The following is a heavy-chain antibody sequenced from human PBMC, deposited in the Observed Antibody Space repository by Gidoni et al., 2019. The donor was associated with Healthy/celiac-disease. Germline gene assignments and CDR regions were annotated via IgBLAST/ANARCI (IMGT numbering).Heavy chain of an antibody. CDR3: ARVSIFGVVRGGFDY. CDR1: GGSFRGYY. V-gene: IGHV4-34*01. CDR2: INHSGST. J-gene: IGHJ4*02. Sequence: GAGLLKPSETLSLTCAVYGGSFRGYYWSWIRQPPGKGLEWIGEINHSGSTNYNPSLKSRVTISVDTSKNQFSLKLSSVTAADTAVYYCARVSIFGVVRGGFDYWGQGTLVTVSS. D-gene: IGHD3-3*01.